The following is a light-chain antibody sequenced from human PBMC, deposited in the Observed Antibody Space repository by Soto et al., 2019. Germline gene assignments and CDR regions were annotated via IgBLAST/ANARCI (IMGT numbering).Light chain of an antibody. CDR3: QQGHSLPHT. V-gene: IGKV1-39*01. Sequence: DIQMTQSPSSLSASVGDIVTITCRASQTVSAYLNWYQHKPGKAHKLLIYATFSLQSVLPPSFRVCGCGADFTLTISSLQPEDFATSDCQQGHSLPHTFGQGTKLEMK. CDR2: ATF. CDR1: QTVSAY. J-gene: IGKJ2*01.